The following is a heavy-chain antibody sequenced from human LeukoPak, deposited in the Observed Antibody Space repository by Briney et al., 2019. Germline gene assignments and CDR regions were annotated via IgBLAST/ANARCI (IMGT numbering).Heavy chain of an antibody. J-gene: IGHJ6*02. Sequence: SETLSLTCAVYGGSFSGYYWSWIRQPPGKGLEWIGEINHSGSTNYNPSLKSRVTISVDTSKNQFSLRLSSVTAADTAVYYCARGRKTAYYYYGMDVWGQGTTVTVSS. CDR2: INHSGST. CDR3: ARGRKTAYYYYGMDV. V-gene: IGHV4-34*01. CDR1: GGSFSGYY.